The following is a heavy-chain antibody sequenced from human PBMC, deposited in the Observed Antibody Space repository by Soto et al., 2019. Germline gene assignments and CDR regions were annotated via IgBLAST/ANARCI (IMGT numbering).Heavy chain of an antibody. Sequence: KPSETLSLTCTVSGGSISSGDYYWSWIRQPPGKGLEWIGYIYYSGSTYYNPSLKSRVTISVDTSKNQFSLKLSSVTAADTAVYYCAREGALLWFEPYHYYGMDVWGQGTTVTVSS. J-gene: IGHJ6*02. D-gene: IGHD3-10*01. CDR2: IYYSGST. CDR3: AREGALLWFEPYHYYGMDV. V-gene: IGHV4-30-4*01. CDR1: GGSISSGDYY.